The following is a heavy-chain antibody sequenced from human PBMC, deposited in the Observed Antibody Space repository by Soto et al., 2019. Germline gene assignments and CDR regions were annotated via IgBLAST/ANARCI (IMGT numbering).Heavy chain of an antibody. V-gene: IGHV4-4*07. CDR3: VRDGTKTLRDWFDP. Sequence: SETLSLTCTVSGASISGFYWSWIRKSAGKGLEWIGRIYATGTTDYNPSLKSRVMMSVDTSKKQFSLKLRSVTAADTAVHYCVRDGTKTLRDWFDPWGQGISVTVSS. CDR2: IYATGTT. J-gene: IGHJ5*02. CDR1: GASISGFY. D-gene: IGHD1-1*01.